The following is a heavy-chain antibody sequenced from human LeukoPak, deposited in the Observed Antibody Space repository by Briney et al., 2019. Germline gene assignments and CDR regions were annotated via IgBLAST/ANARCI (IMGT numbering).Heavy chain of an antibody. V-gene: IGHV3-9*01. CDR2: ISWNSGSI. CDR1: GFTFDDYA. D-gene: IGHD5-18*01. CDR3: ATRSWGRYNYGHGYFDL. Sequence: GGSLRLSCAASGFTFDDYAMHWVRQAPGKGLEGVSGISWNSGSIGYADSVKGRFTISRDNAKNCLYLQMNSLGTEDTAVYYCATRSWGRYNYGHGYFDLWGQGTLVTVSS. J-gene: IGHJ4*02.